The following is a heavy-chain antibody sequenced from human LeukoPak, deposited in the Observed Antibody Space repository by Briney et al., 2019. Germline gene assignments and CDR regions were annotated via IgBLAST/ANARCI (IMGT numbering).Heavy chain of an antibody. CDR1: GFTFSSYS. Sequence: GGSLRLSCAASGFTFSSYSMNWVRQAPGKGLEWVSSVSSSSSYIYYADSVKGRFTISRDNAKNSLYLQMNSLRAEDTAVYYCARGGRRRVAAAGNWFDPWGQGTLVTVSS. D-gene: IGHD6-13*01. V-gene: IGHV3-21*01. CDR3: ARGGRRRVAAAGNWFDP. J-gene: IGHJ5*02. CDR2: VSSSSSYI.